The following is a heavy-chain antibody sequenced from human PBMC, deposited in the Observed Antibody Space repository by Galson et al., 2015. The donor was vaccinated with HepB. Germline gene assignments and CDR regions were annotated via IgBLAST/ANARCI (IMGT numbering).Heavy chain of an antibody. D-gene: IGHD1/OR15-1a*01. J-gene: IGHJ3*02. Sequence: SLRLSCAASGFTVSGDYISWVRQAPGKGLDWVSIIYGDGATYYADSVKGRFTISRDNSKNTLYLQMNSLRAEDTAMYYCARERRSGTPHDAFDIWGQGTMVTVSS. CDR2: IYGDGAT. CDR1: GFTVSGDY. V-gene: IGHV3-66*01. CDR3: ARERRSGTPHDAFDI.